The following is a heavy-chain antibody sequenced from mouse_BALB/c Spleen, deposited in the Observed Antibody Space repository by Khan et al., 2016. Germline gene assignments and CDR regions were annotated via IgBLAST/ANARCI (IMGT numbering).Heavy chain of an antibody. CDR1: GYSFTGYT. V-gene: IGHV1S135*01. Sequence: IQLVQSGPELVKPGASMKISCKASGYSFTGYTMNWVKQSHEKNLEWIGLINPYNGGTSYNQKFKGKATLTVDKSSSTAYMELLSLTSEDSAVYDCERRGEYAWYFDVWGAGTTVTVSS. CDR2: INPYNGGT. D-gene: IGHD2-14*01. CDR3: ERRGEYAWYFDV. J-gene: IGHJ1*01.